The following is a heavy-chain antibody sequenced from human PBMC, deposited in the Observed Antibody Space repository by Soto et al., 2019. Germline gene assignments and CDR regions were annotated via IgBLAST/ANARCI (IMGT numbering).Heavy chain of an antibody. CDR3: ARRSSGRLTTAWAPLDW. V-gene: IGHV3-7*03. CDR1: GFTFRTYW. Sequence: GGSLRLSCAASGFTFRTYWMTWVRQAPGKGLEWVANIKQDGSEKFYVGSVRGRFTISRDNAKNSMYLQMNSLRADDTAVYYCARRSSGRLTTAWAPLDWWGQGTLVTVSS. D-gene: IGHD2-15*01. J-gene: IGHJ4*02. CDR2: IKQDGSEK.